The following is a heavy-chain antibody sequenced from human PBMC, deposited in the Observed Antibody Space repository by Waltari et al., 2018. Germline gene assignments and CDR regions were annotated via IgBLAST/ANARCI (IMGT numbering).Heavy chain of an antibody. CDR3: ARVLRVGGYDYGGYYFDY. V-gene: IGHV4-39*07. D-gene: IGHD5-12*01. CDR1: GGSISSSSYY. CDR2: IYYSGST. Sequence: QLQLQESGPGLVKPSETLSLTCPVSGGSISSSSYYWGWLRQPPGKGLEWIGSIYYSGSTYYNPSLKSRVTISVDTSKNQFSLKLSSVTAADTAVYYCARVLRVGGYDYGGYYFDYWGQGTLVTVSS. J-gene: IGHJ4*02.